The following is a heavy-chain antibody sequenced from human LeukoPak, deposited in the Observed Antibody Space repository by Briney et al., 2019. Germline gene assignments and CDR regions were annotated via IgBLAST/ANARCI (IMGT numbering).Heavy chain of an antibody. J-gene: IGHJ5*02. CDR3: ASLSGLRREMELWFDP. CDR1: GGSISSGGYY. CDR2: IYYSGST. V-gene: IGHV4-31*03. D-gene: IGHD5-24*01. Sequence: SETLSLTCTVSGGSISSGGYYWSWIRQHPGKGLEWIGYIYYSGSTYYNPSLKSRVTISVDTSKNQFSLKLSSVTAADTAAYYCASLSGLRREMELWFDPWGQGTLVTVSS.